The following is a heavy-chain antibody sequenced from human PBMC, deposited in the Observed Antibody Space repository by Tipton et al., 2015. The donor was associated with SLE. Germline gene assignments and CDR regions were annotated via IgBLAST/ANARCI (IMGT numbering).Heavy chain of an antibody. J-gene: IGHJ5*02. D-gene: IGHD6-13*01. Sequence: TLSLTCTVSGGSISSYYWSWIRQPPGKGLEWIGYIYHSGSTNYNPSLKSRVTISVDTSKNQFSLKLSSVTAADTAVYYCAREDIAAGWFDPWGQGTLVTVSS. V-gene: IGHV4-59*12. CDR1: GGSISSYY. CDR3: AREDIAAGWFDP. CDR2: IYHSGST.